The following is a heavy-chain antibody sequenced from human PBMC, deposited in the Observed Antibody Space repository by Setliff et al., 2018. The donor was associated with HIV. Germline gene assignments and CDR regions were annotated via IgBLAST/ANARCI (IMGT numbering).Heavy chain of an antibody. CDR2: SYYSGST. J-gene: IGHJ4*02. Sequence: SETLSLTCTVSGGSISSSSYYWGWIRQPPGKGLEWIGSSYYSGSTYYNPSLKSRVTISVDTSKNQFSLKLSSVTAADTAVYYCASPRRGWGIAAAGTIDYWGQGTLVTVSS. V-gene: IGHV4-39*01. D-gene: IGHD6-13*01. CDR3: ASPRRGWGIAAAGTIDY. CDR1: GGSISSSSYY.